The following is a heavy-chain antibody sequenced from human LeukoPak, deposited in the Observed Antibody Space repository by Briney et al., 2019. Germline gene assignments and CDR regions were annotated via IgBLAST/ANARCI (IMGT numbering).Heavy chain of an antibody. CDR3: ARGREVYCSGGSCRGYFDY. CDR2: INHSGST. Sequence: SETLSLTCAVYGGSFSGYYWSWIRQPPGKGLEWIGEINHSGSTNYNPSLKGRVTISVDTSKNQFSLKLSSVTAADTAVYYCARGREVYCSGGSCRGYFDYWGQGTLVTVSS. CDR1: GGSFSGYY. D-gene: IGHD2-15*01. V-gene: IGHV4-34*01. J-gene: IGHJ4*02.